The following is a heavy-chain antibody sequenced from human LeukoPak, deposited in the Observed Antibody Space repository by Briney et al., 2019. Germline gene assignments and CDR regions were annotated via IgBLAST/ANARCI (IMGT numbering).Heavy chain of an antibody. CDR2: INHSGST. Sequence: SETLSLTCAVYGGSFSGYYWSWIRQPPGKGLEWIGEINHSGSTNYNPSLKSRVTISVDTSKNQFSLKLSSVTAADTAVYYCARARYYYDSSGYYSYYYYYYMDVWGKGTTVTVSS. V-gene: IGHV4-34*01. J-gene: IGHJ6*03. D-gene: IGHD3-22*01. CDR3: ARARYYYDSSGYYSYYYYYYMDV. CDR1: GGSFSGYY.